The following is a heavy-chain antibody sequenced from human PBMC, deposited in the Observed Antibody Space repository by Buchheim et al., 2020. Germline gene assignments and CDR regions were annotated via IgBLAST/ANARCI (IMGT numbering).Heavy chain of an antibody. CDR1: GFTFSSYG. CDR2: ISYDGSNK. Sequence: QVQLVESGGGVVQPGRSLRLSCAASGFTFSSYGMHWVRQTPGKGLEWVAVISYDGSNKYYADYVKGRFTISRDNSKNTLYLQMNSLRAEDTAVYYCAKDFVVDTAMVDYYGMDVWGQGTT. CDR3: AKDFVVDTAMVDYYGMDV. D-gene: IGHD5-18*01. J-gene: IGHJ6*02. V-gene: IGHV3-30*18.